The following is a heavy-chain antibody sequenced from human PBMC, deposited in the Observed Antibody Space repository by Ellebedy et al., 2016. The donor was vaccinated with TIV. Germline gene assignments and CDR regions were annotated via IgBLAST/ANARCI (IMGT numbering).Heavy chain of an antibody. Sequence: GESLKISCAASGFTFSSSAMHWVRQAPGKGLDWVAVISYDGSDTYYADSVKGRFTISRDNSKNTLYLHMNSLRVADTAVYYCARSGIVSFGDPIPMFQSAFDSWGQGTLVTVSS. J-gene: IGHJ4*02. V-gene: IGHV3-30*07. CDR3: ARSGIVSFGDPIPMFQSAFDS. D-gene: IGHD3-10*01. CDR2: ISYDGSDT. CDR1: GFTFSSSA.